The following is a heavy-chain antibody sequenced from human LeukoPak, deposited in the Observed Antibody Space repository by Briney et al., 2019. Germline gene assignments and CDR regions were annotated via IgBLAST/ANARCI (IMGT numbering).Heavy chain of an antibody. CDR2: IYHSGNT. Sequence: SETLSLTCTVSGGSISGYYWSWIRQSPGKGLEWIGHIYHSGNTNYNPSLKSRLTISLDTSKNQFSLKMSSVTAADTAVYYCARDTGDYVSYWYFDLWGRGTLVTVSS. D-gene: IGHD4-17*01. CDR1: GGSISGYY. CDR3: ARDTGDYVSYWYFDL. V-gene: IGHV4-59*01. J-gene: IGHJ2*01.